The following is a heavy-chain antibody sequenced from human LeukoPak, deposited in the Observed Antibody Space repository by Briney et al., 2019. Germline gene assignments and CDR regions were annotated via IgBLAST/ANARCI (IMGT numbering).Heavy chain of an antibody. CDR3: ARDYYYDSSGYYIFDY. V-gene: IGHV4-4*02. CDR2: IYHSGTT. Sequence: SETLSLTCAVSGGSISSSNWWSWVRQPPGKGLEWIGEIYHSGTTNYNSSLRSRVTISVDTSKNQFSLKLSSVTAADTAVYYCARDYYYDSSGYYIFDYWGQGTLVTVSS. CDR1: GGSISSSNW. D-gene: IGHD3-22*01. J-gene: IGHJ4*02.